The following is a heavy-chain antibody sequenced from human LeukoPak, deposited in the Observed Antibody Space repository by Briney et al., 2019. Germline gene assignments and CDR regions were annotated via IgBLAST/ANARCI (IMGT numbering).Heavy chain of an antibody. Sequence: GASVKVSCKASGYTFTGYYMHWVRQAPGQGLEWMGWINPNSGGTNYAQKFQGRVTMTRDTSISTAYMELSRLRSDDTAVYYCARDTMRDYYGSGSYLDYWGQGTLVTVSS. D-gene: IGHD3-10*01. CDR1: GYTFTGYY. CDR2: INPNSGGT. CDR3: ARDTMRDYYGSGSYLDY. V-gene: IGHV1-2*02. J-gene: IGHJ4*02.